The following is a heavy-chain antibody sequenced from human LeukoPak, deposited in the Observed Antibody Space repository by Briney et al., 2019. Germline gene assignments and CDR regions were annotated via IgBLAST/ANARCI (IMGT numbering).Heavy chain of an antibody. CDR2: IKEDGSQK. J-gene: IGHJ6*02. CDR1: GFTFGTYW. V-gene: IGHV3-7*05. CDR3: AREVRFLEWSTYYYYGMDV. Sequence: GGSLRISCAASGFTFGTYWMSWVRQAPGKGLEWVANIKEDGSQKYYVDSVKGRFTISRDNAKNSLYLQMNSLRAEDTAVYYCAREVRFLEWSTYYYYGMDVWGQGTTVTVSS. D-gene: IGHD3-3*01.